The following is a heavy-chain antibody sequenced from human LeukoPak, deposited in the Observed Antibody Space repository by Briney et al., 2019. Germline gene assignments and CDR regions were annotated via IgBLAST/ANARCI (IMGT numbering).Heavy chain of an antibody. D-gene: IGHD3-16*01. V-gene: IGHV4-59*01. Sequence: SETLSLTCTVSAGSINGYYWSWIRQPPGKGLEWIGNIYYSGSTNYNPSLRSRVTISLDTPEKQFSLKLSSVTAADTAVYYCARGDTFGANPGYWGPGTLVTVSS. CDR1: AGSINGYY. J-gene: IGHJ4*02. CDR3: ARGDTFGANPGY. CDR2: IYYSGST.